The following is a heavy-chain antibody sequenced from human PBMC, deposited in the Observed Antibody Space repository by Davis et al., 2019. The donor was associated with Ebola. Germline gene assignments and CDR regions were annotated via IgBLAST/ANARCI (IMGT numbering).Heavy chain of an antibody. Sequence: MPSETLSLTCTVSGGSITSYYWSWIRQPPGKGLEWIGYIYYSGSTNYNPSLKSRVTISVDTSKNRFSLRLSHVTSAATAVYYCASLMAPPITIFGVVPSHDFDYWGQGTLVTVSS. CDR1: GGSITSYY. J-gene: IGHJ4*02. CDR3: ASLMAPPITIFGVVPSHDFDY. V-gene: IGHV4-59*08. CDR2: IYYSGST. D-gene: IGHD3-3*01.